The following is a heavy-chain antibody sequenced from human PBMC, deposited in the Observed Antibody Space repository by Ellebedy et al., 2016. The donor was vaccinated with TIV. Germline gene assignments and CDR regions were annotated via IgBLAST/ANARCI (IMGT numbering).Heavy chain of an antibody. V-gene: IGHV3-7*01. Sequence: GGSLRLXXAASGFTLSKYWMTWVRQAPGKGLEWVANIKQDGSEKNYVESVEGRFTISRDNAKNSLYLQMNSLRAEDTAVYYCAREIPRIGGAGVYKSYFDYWGQGTLVTVSS. D-gene: IGHD1-26*01. CDR1: GFTLSKYW. CDR2: IKQDGSEK. CDR3: AREIPRIGGAGVYKSYFDY. J-gene: IGHJ4*02.